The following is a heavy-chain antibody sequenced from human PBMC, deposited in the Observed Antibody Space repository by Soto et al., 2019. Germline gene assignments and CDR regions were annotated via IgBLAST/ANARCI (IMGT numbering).Heavy chain of an antibody. CDR1: GFTFSSYG. CDR3: ARDYDTGYCSSNSCPG. D-gene: IGHD2-2*01. CDR2: IWYDGSNK. Sequence: QVQLVESGGGVVQPGRSLRLSCAASGFTFSSYGMHWVRQAPGKGLEWVAVIWYDGSNKYYADSVKGRFTISRDNSKNTLYLQMNSLRAEDTAVYYCARDYDTGYCSSNSCPGWGQGTLVTVSS. J-gene: IGHJ4*02. V-gene: IGHV3-33*01.